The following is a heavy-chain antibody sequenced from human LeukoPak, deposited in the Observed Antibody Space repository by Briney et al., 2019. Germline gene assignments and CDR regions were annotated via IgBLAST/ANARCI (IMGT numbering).Heavy chain of an antibody. Sequence: SETLSLTCAVYGGSFSGYYWSWIRQPPGKGLEWTGEINHSGSTNYNPSLKSRVTISVDTSKNQFSLKLSSVTAADTAVYYCARGSALRNWFDPWGQGTLVTVSS. CDR2: INHSGST. J-gene: IGHJ5*02. D-gene: IGHD3-3*02. V-gene: IGHV4-34*01. CDR1: GGSFSGYY. CDR3: ARGSALRNWFDP.